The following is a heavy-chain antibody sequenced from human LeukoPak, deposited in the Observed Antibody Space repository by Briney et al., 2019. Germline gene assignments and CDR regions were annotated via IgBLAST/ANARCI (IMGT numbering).Heavy chain of an antibody. V-gene: IGHV3-23*01. Sequence: GGSLRLSYAASGFTFSSYAMSWVRQAPGKGLEWVSAISGSGGSTYYADSVKGRFTISRDNSKNTLYLQMNSLRAEDTAVYYCARRAGGYSHPYDYWGQGILVTVSS. CDR2: ISGSGGST. D-gene: IGHD4-23*01. CDR1: GFTFSSYA. J-gene: IGHJ4*02. CDR3: ARRAGGYSHPYDY.